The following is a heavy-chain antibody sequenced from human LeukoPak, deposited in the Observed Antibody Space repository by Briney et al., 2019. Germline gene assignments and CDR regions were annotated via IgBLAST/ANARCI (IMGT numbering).Heavy chain of an antibody. J-gene: IGHJ4*02. D-gene: IGHD6-19*01. CDR1: GFTVSSNY. V-gene: IGHV3-53*01. Sequence: GGSLRLSCAASGFTVSSNYMSWVRQAPGKGLEWVSVIYSGGSTYYADSVKGRFTISRDNSKNTLYLQMNSLRAEDTAVYYCARRVRSGWSLDYWGQGTLATVSS. CDR3: ARRVRSGWSLDY. CDR2: IYSGGST.